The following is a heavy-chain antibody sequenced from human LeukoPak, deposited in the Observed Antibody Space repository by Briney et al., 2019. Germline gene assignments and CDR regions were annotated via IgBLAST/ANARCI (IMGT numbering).Heavy chain of an antibody. Sequence: GGSLRLSCAASGFTFSSYWMSWVRQAPGKGLEWVANIKQDGSEKYYVDSVKGRFTISRDNAKNSLYLQMNSLRAEDTAVYYCARDRYYDFWSGEADAFDIWGQGTMVTVSS. CDR1: GFTFSSYW. D-gene: IGHD3-3*01. J-gene: IGHJ3*02. V-gene: IGHV3-7*01. CDR2: IKQDGSEK. CDR3: ARDRYYDFWSGEADAFDI.